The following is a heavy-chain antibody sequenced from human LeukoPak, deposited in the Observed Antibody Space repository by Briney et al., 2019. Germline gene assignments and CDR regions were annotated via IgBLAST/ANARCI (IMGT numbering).Heavy chain of an antibody. V-gene: IGHV3-30-3*01. CDR1: GFTFSSYA. D-gene: IGHD3-22*01. CDR3: AKDRYYYDSSAYFDY. J-gene: IGHJ4*02. CDR2: ISYDGSNK. Sequence: GRSLRLSCAASGFTFSSYAMHWVRQAPGKGLEWVAVISYDGSNKYYADSVKGRFTISRDNSKNTLYLQMNSLRAEDTAVYYCAKDRYYYDSSAYFDYWGQGTLVTVSS.